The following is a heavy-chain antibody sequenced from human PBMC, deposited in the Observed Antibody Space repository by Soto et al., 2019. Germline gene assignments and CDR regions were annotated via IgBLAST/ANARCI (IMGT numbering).Heavy chain of an antibody. CDR2: INAGNGNT. V-gene: IGHV1-3*01. Sequence: ASVKVSCKASGYTFTSYSMRWLRQAPGQRLEWMGWINAGNGNTKYSQKFQGRVTITRDTSASTAYMELSSLRSEDTAVYYCEREGEYSALQHWGQGSLVTVSS. CDR1: GYTFTSYS. D-gene: IGHD5-18*01. CDR3: EREGEYSALQH. J-gene: IGHJ1*01.